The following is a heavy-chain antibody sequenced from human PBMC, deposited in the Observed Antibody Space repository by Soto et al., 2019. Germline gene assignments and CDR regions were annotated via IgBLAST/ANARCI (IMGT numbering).Heavy chain of an antibody. V-gene: IGHV1-18*01. J-gene: IGHJ5*02. CDR1: GYTFTSYG. CDR3: ARAAPDGGYDPTFDP. Sequence: QVQLVQSGAEVKKPGASVKVSCKASGYTFTSYGISWVRQAPGQGLEWMGWISAYNGNTNYAQKLQGRVTMTTDTATSTAYRELRSLRSDDTAVYYGARAAPDGGYDPTFDPWGQGGLVTVSS. CDR2: ISAYNGNT. D-gene: IGHD5-12*01.